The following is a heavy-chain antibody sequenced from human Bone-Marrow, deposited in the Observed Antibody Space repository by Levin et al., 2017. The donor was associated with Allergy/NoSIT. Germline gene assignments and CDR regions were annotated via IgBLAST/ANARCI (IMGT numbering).Heavy chain of an antibody. CDR1: GYTFTNYG. D-gene: IGHD3-3*01. Sequence: ASVKVSCKASGYTFTNYGISWVRQAPGQGLEWLGWIRGYNLKTEYAQSLQGRVTLTRDTSTGTAHMELRSLRPDDTAVYFCARVHSIRPLFGVAPGYWGQGSLVTVSS. CDR3: ARVHSIRPLFGVAPGY. CDR2: IRGYNLKT. J-gene: IGHJ4*02. V-gene: IGHV1-18*01.